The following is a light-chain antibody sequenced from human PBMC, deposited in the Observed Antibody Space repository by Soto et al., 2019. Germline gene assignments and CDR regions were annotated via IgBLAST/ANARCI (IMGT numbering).Light chain of an antibody. CDR2: GAS. V-gene: IGKV3-20*01. CDR3: QQYGHSPYT. J-gene: IGKJ2*01. Sequence: EVVLTQSPGTLSLSPGEGATLSCRASQSVGSNYLAWFQQTLGRAPRLLIYGASSRATGIPDRFSGSGSGTDFTLTMTRLEPEDSAVYYCQQYGHSPYTFGQGTKVEI. CDR1: QSVGSNY.